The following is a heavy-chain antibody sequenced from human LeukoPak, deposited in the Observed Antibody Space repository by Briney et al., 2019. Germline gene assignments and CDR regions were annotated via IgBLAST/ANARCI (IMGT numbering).Heavy chain of an antibody. Sequence: TLSLTCTVSGGSISSYYWSWIRQPAGKGLEWIGRIYTSGSTNYNPSLKSRVTMSVDTSKNQFSLKLSSVTAADTAVYYCARDTYYYDSSGSAHFDYWGQGTLVTVSS. V-gene: IGHV4-4*07. CDR3: ARDTYYYDSSGSAHFDY. J-gene: IGHJ4*02. CDR2: IYTSGST. D-gene: IGHD3-22*01. CDR1: GGSISSYY.